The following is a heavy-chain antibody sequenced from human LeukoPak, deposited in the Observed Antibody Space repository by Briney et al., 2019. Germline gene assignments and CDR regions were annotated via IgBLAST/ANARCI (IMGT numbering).Heavy chain of an antibody. J-gene: IGHJ4*02. Sequence: GGSLRLSCAASGFTVSSNYMSWVRQAPGKGLEWVSVIYSGGSTYYADSVKGRFTISRDNSKNTLYLQMNSLRAEDTAVYYRAKAKVYDFWSGHALDYWGQGTLVTVSS. CDR2: IYSGGST. CDR1: GFTVSSNY. CDR3: AKAKVYDFWSGHALDY. D-gene: IGHD3-3*01. V-gene: IGHV3-53*01.